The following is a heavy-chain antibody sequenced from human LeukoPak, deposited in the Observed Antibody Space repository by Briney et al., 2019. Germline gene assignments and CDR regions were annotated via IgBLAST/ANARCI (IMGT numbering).Heavy chain of an antibody. Sequence: GGSLRLSCSASGFTFSRYAMHWVRQAPGKGLKYVSAISSNGGSTYYADSVKGRFTISRDNSRNTLHLQMSSLRVEDTAAYYCVKDSSSVSYFDYWGQGTLVTVSS. CDR1: GFTFSRYA. D-gene: IGHD3-10*01. CDR3: VKDSSSVSYFDY. V-gene: IGHV3-64D*06. CDR2: ISSNGGST. J-gene: IGHJ4*02.